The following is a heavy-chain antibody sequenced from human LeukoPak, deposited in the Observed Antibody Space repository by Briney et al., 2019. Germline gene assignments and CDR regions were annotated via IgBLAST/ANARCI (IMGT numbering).Heavy chain of an antibody. V-gene: IGHV3-23*01. D-gene: IGHD3-22*01. CDR2: ISGSGGST. Sequence: QPGGSLRLSCAASGFTFSSYAMSWVRQAPGKGLEWVSAISGSGGSTYYADSVKGRFTISRDNAKNSLYLQMNSLRAEDTAVYYCARGQGGYYYDSSGYYQGPLDYWGQGTLVTVSS. J-gene: IGHJ4*02. CDR3: ARGQGGYYYDSSGYYQGPLDY. CDR1: GFTFSSYA.